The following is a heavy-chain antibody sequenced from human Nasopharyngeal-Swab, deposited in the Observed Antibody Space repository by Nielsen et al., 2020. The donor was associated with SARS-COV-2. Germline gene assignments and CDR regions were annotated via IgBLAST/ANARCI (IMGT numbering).Heavy chain of an antibody. CDR1: GFTFSNSA. CDR3: AKEEVTNDY. D-gene: IGHD2-21*02. Sequence: GGSLRLSCSVSGFTFSNSALCWVRQAPGKGLEWFSAISISGATTFYADSVRGRFTISRDNDRNTVYLQMSSLTVEDTAIYYCAKEEVTNDYWGQGTLVTVSS. CDR2: ISISGATT. V-gene: IGHV3-23*01. J-gene: IGHJ4*02.